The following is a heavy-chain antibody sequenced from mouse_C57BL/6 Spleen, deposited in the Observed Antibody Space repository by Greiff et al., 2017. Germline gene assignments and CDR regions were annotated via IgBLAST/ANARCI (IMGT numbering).Heavy chain of an antibody. CDR3: ARGKYYGSPPFDY. J-gene: IGHJ2*01. CDR2: IYPGDGDT. CDR1: GYAFSSSW. Sequence: QVQLKQSGPELVKPGASVKISCKASGYAFSSSWMNWVKQRPGKGLEWIGRIYPGDGDTNYNGNFKGKATLTADKSSSTAYMQLSSLTSEDSAVFWFARGKYYGSPPFDYWGQGTTLTVSS. D-gene: IGHD1-1*01. V-gene: IGHV1-82*01.